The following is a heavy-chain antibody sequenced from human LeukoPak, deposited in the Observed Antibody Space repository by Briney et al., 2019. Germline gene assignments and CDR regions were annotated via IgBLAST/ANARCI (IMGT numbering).Heavy chain of an antibody. CDR2: ISYDGSNK. Sequence: GGSLRLSCAGSGFTFRSYAMHWVRQAPGKGLEWVAVISYDGSNKDYADSVKGRFTISRDNSKNTLFLQMNSLRAEDTAVYYCAREIFDGFDIWGQGTMVTVSS. J-gene: IGHJ3*02. CDR3: AREIFDGFDI. CDR1: GFTFRSYA. V-gene: IGHV3-30-3*01.